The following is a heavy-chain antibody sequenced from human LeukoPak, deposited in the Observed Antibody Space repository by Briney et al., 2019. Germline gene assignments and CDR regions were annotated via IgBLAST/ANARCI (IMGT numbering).Heavy chain of an antibody. CDR2: ISGSGGST. CDR1: GFTFSSYA. D-gene: IGHD2-2*01. CDR3: AKDVNLVVPAACDY. Sequence: GGSLRLSCAASGFTFSSYAMSRVRQAPGKGLEWVSAISGSGGSTYYADSVKGRFTISRDNSKNTLYLQMNSLRAEDTAVYYCAKDVNLVVPAACDYWGQGTLVTVSS. V-gene: IGHV3-23*01. J-gene: IGHJ4*02.